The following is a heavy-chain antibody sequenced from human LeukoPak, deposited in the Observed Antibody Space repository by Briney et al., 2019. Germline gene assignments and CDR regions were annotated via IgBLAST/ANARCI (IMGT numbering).Heavy chain of an antibody. CDR1: GYSFASHY. J-gene: IGHJ5*02. V-gene: IGHV1-46*01. D-gene: IGHD3-16*02. Sequence: ASVKVSCKASGYSFASHYMHWVRQAPGQGLEWMGLINPSGSSTLYAQKFQGRVTMTRDMSTTTDYMELSSLRSEDTAVYYCARDNSVGDIAWWFDPWGQGTLVTVSS. CDR2: INPSGSST. CDR3: ARDNSVGDIAWWFDP.